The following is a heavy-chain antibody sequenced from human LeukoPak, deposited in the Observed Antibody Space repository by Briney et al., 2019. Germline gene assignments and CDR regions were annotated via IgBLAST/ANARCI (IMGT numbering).Heavy chain of an antibody. CDR3: AKTYYYDSSGYYGLDY. J-gene: IGHJ4*02. CDR2: ISGSGGST. Sequence: GRSLRLSCAASGFTFSSYAMSWVRQAPGKGLEWVSAISGSGGSTYYADSVKGRFTISRDNSKNTLYLQMNSLRAEDTAVYYCAKTYYYDSSGYYGLDYWGQGTLVTVSS. D-gene: IGHD3-22*01. V-gene: IGHV3-23*01. CDR1: GFTFSSYA.